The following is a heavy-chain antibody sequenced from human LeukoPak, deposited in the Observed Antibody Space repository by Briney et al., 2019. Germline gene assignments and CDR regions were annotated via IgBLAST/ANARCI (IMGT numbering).Heavy chain of an antibody. V-gene: IGHV4-61*02. D-gene: IGHD2-2*01. CDR2: IYTSGST. CDR1: GGSISSGSYY. Sequence: KSSQTLSLTCTVSGGSISSGSYYWSWIRQPAGKGLEWIWRIYTSGSTNYNPSLKSRVTISVDTSKNQFSLKLSSVTAADTAVYYCARGIPNIVVVPAAISDAFDIWGQGTMVTVSS. CDR3: ARGIPNIVVVPAAISDAFDI. J-gene: IGHJ3*02.